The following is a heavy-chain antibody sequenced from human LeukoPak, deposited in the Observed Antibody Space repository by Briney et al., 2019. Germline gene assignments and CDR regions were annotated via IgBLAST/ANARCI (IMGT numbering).Heavy chain of an antibody. CDR2: INHSGST. D-gene: IGHD5-18*01. CDR1: GGSFRGYY. J-gene: IGHJ6*02. CDR3: ARGRAAMVTNYGMDV. Sequence: SETLSLTCAVYGGSFRGYYWSWIRQPPGKGLEWIGEINHSGSTNYNPSLKSRVTISVDTSKNQFSLKLSSVTAADTAVYYCARGRAAMVTNYGMDVWGQGTTVTVSS. V-gene: IGHV4-34*01.